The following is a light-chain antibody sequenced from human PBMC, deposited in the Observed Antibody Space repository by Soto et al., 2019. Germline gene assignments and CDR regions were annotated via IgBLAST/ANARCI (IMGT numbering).Light chain of an antibody. CDR3: QQYGDTPET. J-gene: IGKJ2*01. CDR2: DDF. Sequence: EIVLTQAPATLSLSPGERVTVSCRASQAVSTSSFAGYQQKPGQAPRLLFYDDFSRATGVPDRFSVSGSGTDFTLTISRLEPEDFAVYFCQQYGDTPETFGQGTKLEIK. V-gene: IGKV3-20*01. CDR1: QAVSTSS.